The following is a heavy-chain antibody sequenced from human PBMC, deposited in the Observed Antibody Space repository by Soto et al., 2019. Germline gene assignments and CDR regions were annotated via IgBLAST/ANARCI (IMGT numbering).Heavy chain of an antibody. Sequence: QVQLQQWGAGLLKPSETLSLTCAVYGGSFSGYYWSWIRQPPGKGLEWIGEINHSGSTNYNPSLRSSVTISVGTSKNQCSLKLSSVTAADTAVYYCARGLGNYYYYGMDVWGQGSTVAVSS. D-gene: IGHD7-27*01. CDR2: INHSGST. CDR3: ARGLGNYYYYGMDV. V-gene: IGHV4-34*01. J-gene: IGHJ6*02. CDR1: GGSFSGYY.